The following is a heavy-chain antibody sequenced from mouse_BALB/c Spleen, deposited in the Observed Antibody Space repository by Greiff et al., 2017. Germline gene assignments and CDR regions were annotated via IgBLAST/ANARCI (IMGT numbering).Heavy chain of an antibody. D-gene: IGHD1-2*01. CDR1: GYTFTSYV. J-gene: IGHJ4*01. CDR3: ARSLLRLQSSAMDY. CDR2: INPYNDGT. Sequence: EVQGVESGPELVKPGASVKMSCKASGYTFTSYVMHWVKQKPGQGLEWIGYINPYNDGTKYNQKFKGKATLTSDKSSSTAYMELSSLTSEDSAVYYCARSLLRLQSSAMDYWGQGTSVTVSS. V-gene: IGHV1-14*01.